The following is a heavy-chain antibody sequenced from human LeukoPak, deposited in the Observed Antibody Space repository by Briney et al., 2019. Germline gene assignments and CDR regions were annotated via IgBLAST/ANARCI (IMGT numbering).Heavy chain of an antibody. CDR1: GFTFSSYA. J-gene: IGHJ4*02. CDR3: ARVPRGHGGNSGAIDY. V-gene: IGHV3-23*01. D-gene: IGHD4-23*01. Sequence: GGSLRLPCAASGFTFSSYAVSWVRQAPGKGLEWVSAISGSGGSTYYADSVKGRFTISRDNSKNTLYLQMSSLRAEDTAVYYCARVPRGHGGNSGAIDYWGQGTLVTVSS. CDR2: ISGSGGST.